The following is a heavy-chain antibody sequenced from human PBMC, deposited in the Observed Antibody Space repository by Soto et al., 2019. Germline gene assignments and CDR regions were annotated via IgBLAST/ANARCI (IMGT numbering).Heavy chain of an antibody. Sequence: GGSLRLSCAASGFTFSSYEMNWVRQAPGKGLEWVSYISSGGTTIYYADSVKGRFTISRDNAKNSLDLQMNSLRADDTAVYYCANIHYGSLDYWGQGTLVTVSS. CDR1: GFTFSSYE. CDR3: ANIHYGSLDY. CDR2: ISSGGTTI. V-gene: IGHV3-48*03. D-gene: IGHD4-17*01. J-gene: IGHJ4*02.